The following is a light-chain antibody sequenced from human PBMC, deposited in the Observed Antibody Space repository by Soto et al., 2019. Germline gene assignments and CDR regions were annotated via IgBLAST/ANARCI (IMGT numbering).Light chain of an antibody. J-gene: IGLJ2*01. V-gene: IGLV2-14*01. Sequence: QSALTQPASVSGSLGQSITISCTGTSTDVGGYNYVSWYQQHPGKAPKLMIYDVSNRPSGVSNRFSGSNSGNTSSLAISGLQAEDEADYYCSSYTSSSTLVFGGGTKLTVL. CDR1: STDVGGYNY. CDR3: SSYTSSSTLV. CDR2: DVS.